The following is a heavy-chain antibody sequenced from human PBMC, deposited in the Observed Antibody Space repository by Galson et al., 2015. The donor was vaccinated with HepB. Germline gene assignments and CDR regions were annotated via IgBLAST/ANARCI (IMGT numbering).Heavy chain of an antibody. Sequence: SVKVSCKASGGTFSSYAISWVRQAPGQGLEWMGRIIPILGIANYAQKFQGRVTITADKSTSTAYMELSSLRSEDTAVYYCARGAVVAAFGIWGQGTMVTVSS. V-gene: IGHV1-69*04. J-gene: IGHJ3*02. D-gene: IGHD2-15*01. CDR1: GGTFSSYA. CDR3: ARGAVVAAFGI. CDR2: IIPILGIA.